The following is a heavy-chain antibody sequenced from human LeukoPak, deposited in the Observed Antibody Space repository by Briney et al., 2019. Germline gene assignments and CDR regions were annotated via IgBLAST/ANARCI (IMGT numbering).Heavy chain of an antibody. J-gene: IGHJ4*02. Sequence: PSETLSLTCAVSGGSISSYYWSWIRQPAGKGLEWIGSMYYSGSTYYNPSLKSRVAISIDTSKNQFSLKLNSVTAADTAVYYCARGTPPSSSCYDYWGQGILVTVSS. V-gene: IGHV4-4*07. CDR3: ARGTPPSSSCYDY. CDR1: GGSISSYY. CDR2: MYYSGST. D-gene: IGHD6-13*01.